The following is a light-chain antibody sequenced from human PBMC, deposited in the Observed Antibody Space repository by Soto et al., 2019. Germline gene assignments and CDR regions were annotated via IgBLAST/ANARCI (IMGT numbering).Light chain of an antibody. CDR3: SSYTSSSTLYVI. J-gene: IGLJ2*01. V-gene: IGLV2-14*01. CDR1: SSDVGGYNY. Sequence: QSVLTQPASVSGSPGQSITISCTGTSSDVGGYNYVSWYQQHPGKAPQLMIYDVTNRPSGLSNRFSGSKSGNTASLTISGLQAEDDADYYCSSYTSSSTLYVIFGGGTKLTVL. CDR2: DVT.